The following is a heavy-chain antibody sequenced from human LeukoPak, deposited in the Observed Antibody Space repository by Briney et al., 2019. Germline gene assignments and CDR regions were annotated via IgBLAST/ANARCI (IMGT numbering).Heavy chain of an antibody. V-gene: IGHV1-8*01. CDR1: GYTFTSYD. CDR2: MNPNSGNT. Sequence: GASVKVSCKASGYTFTSYDINWVRQATGQGLEWMGWMNPNSGNTGYAQKFQGRVTMTRNTSISTAYMELSSLRSEDTAVYYCARSGRYYDFWSGYYLRPYYYYMDVWGKGTTVTVSS. D-gene: IGHD3-3*01. J-gene: IGHJ6*03. CDR3: ARSGRYYDFWSGYYLRPYYYYMDV.